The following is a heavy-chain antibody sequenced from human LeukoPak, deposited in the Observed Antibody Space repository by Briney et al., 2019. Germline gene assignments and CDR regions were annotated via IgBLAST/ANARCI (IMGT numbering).Heavy chain of an antibody. Sequence: GGSLRLSCSASGFTFRSYEMNWVRQAPGQGLEWISYISGGGDSIYYADSVKGRFTISRDNAENSLFLQMNSLTADDTAVYYCAKVAKYYYGPETYYFFEQWGQGTPVTASS. CDR3: AKVAKYYYGPETYYFFEQ. CDR1: GFTFRSYE. V-gene: IGHV3-48*03. CDR2: ISGGGDSI. D-gene: IGHD3-10*01. J-gene: IGHJ4*02.